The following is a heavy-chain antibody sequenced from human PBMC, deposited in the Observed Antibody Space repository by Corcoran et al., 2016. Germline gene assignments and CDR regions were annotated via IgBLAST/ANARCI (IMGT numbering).Heavy chain of an antibody. CDR2: INPNSGGT. V-gene: IGHV1-2*02. Sequence: QVQLVQSGAEVKKPGASVKVSCKASGYTFTGYYMHWVRQAPGQGLEWMGWINPNSGGTNYAQKFQGRVTMTRDTSISTAYMELSRLRSDDTAVYYWARAPPRTGTTHPFDYWGQGTLVTVSS. CDR3: ARAPPRTGTTHPFDY. D-gene: IGHD1-7*01. J-gene: IGHJ4*02. CDR1: GYTFTGYY.